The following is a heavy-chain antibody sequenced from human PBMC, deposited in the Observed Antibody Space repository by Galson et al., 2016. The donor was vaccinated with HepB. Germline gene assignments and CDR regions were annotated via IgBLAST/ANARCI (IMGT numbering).Heavy chain of an antibody. CDR2: MGTAGET. Sequence: SLRLSCAASGFNFDSYDMHWVRQVTGGGLEWVSSMGTAGETFYSDSAVGRFIISRDNAKDSLYLQMDNLTEGDTAVYYCGRDGGGLGGLWFDPRGQGTLVIVSS. J-gene: IGHJ5*02. D-gene: IGHD1-26*01. V-gene: IGHV3-13*01. CDR3: GRDGGGLGGLWFDP. CDR1: GFNFDSYD.